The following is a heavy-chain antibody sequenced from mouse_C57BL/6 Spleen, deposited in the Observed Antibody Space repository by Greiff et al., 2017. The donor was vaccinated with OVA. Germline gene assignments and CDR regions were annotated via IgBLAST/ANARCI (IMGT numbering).Heavy chain of an antibody. J-gene: IGHJ2*01. CDR3: ARKNYGSRAYYFDY. Sequence: EVKLMESGGGLVKPGGSLKLSCAASGFTFSDYGMHWVRQAPEKGLEWVAYISSGSSTIYYADTVKGRFTISRDNAKNTLFLQMTSLRSEDTAMYYCARKNYGSRAYYFDYWGQGTTLTVSS. CDR1: GFTFSDYG. D-gene: IGHD1-1*01. V-gene: IGHV5-17*01. CDR2: ISSGSSTI.